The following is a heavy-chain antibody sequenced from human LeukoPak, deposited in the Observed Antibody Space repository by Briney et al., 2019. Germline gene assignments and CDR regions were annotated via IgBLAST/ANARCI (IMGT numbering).Heavy chain of an antibody. J-gene: IGHJ4*02. CDR1: GYTFTGYY. CDR2: INPNSGGT. Sequence: GASVKVSCKASGYTFTGYYMHWVRQAPGQGLEWMGWINPNSGGTNYAQKFQGRVTMTRDTSISTAYMELSRLGSDDTAVYYCAREGPQDTAMVTPDFDYWGQGTLVTVSS. D-gene: IGHD5-18*01. CDR3: AREGPQDTAMVTPDFDY. V-gene: IGHV1-2*02.